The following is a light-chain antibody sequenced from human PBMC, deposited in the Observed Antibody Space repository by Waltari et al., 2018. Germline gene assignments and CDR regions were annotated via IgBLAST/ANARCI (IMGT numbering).Light chain of an antibody. Sequence: QSILTQPTSVSGAPGQRVTISCTGSSSNIGAGHDVHWYQAFPGTAPKLLINGTNNRPSGVPARFSGSKSGSSASLAINGLQAEDEADYYCQSFDSNVRGGVVFGGGTKVTVL. CDR1: SSNIGAGHD. J-gene: IGLJ3*02. CDR2: GTN. V-gene: IGLV1-40*01. CDR3: QSFDSNVRGGVV.